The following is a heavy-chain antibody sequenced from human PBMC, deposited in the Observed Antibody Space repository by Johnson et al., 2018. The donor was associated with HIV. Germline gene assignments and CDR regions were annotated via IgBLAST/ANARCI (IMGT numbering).Heavy chain of an antibody. V-gene: IGHV3-9*01. CDR2: ISWNSGSI. CDR3: AKDRRYDSSGYYPDAFYI. J-gene: IGHJ3*02. D-gene: IGHD3-22*01. Sequence: VQLVESGGGLVQPGRSLRLSCAASGFTFDDYAMHWVRQAPGKGLEWVSGISWNSGSIGYADSVKGRFTISRDNANNSLYLQMNNLRAEDTALYYCAKDRRYDSSGYYPDAFYIWGQGTMVTVSS. CDR1: GFTFDDYA.